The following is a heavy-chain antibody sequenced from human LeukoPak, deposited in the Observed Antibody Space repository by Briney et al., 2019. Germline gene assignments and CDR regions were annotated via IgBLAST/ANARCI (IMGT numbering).Heavy chain of an antibody. CDR2: ISYSGST. CDR1: GGSINDYY. V-gene: IGHV4-59*01. J-gene: IGHJ5*02. D-gene: IGHD3-22*01. CDR3: ARTYYDSGGNWFDP. Sequence: PSETLSLNCTVSGGSINDYYWSWIRHPPGKGLEWIGYISYSGSTNYNPSLKSRVTISRDTSKNQFSLNVSSVTAADTAVYYCARTYYDSGGNWFDPWGQGTLVTVSS.